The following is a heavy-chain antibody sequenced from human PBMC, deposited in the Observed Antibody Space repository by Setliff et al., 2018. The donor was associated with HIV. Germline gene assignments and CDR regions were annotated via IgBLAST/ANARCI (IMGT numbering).Heavy chain of an antibody. V-gene: IGHV4-61*09. CDR3: AKRTFGSGRFDP. D-gene: IGHD3-16*01. Sequence: SETLSLTCSVSGDSISSGSYYWSWIRLPAGKGLKWIGQIHTTGSTNYNPSLKSRVTISIDTSKNQFSLKLNSVTATDTAVYYCAKRTFGSGRFDPWGQGTLVTVAS. J-gene: IGHJ5*02. CDR2: IHTTGST. CDR1: GDSISSGSYY.